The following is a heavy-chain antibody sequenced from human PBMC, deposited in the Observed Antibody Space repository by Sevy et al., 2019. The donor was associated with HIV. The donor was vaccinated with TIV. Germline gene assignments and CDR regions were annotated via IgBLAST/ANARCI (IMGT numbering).Heavy chain of an antibody. D-gene: IGHD2-15*01. CDR2: INAISSNI. CDR3: ARDLFSGGNAVYGY. V-gene: IGHV3-21*01. Sequence: GGSLRLSCAASGFTFSSYAMNWVRQAPGKGLEWVSSINAISSNIYYTESVKGRFTISRDNAENSLYLQINSVRAEETAVHYCARDLFSGGNAVYGYWGQGTLVTVSS. CDR1: GFTFSSYA. J-gene: IGHJ4*02.